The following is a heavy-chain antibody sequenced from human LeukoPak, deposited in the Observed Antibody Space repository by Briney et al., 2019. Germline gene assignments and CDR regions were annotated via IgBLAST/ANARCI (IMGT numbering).Heavy chain of an antibody. CDR2: IRYDGSKK. Sequence: GGSLRLSCAASGFTFSTYGMHWVRQAPDKGLEWVTFIRYDGSKKYYADSVKGRFTISRDNSKNTVYLQMNSLRAEDTAVYYCARVPYGNYHYYYMDVWGKGTTVTVSS. CDR1: GFTFSTYG. J-gene: IGHJ6*03. CDR3: ARVPYGNYHYYYMDV. D-gene: IGHD3-10*01. V-gene: IGHV3-30*02.